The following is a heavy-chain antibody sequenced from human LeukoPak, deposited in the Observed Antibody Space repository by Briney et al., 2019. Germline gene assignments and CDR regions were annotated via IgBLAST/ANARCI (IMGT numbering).Heavy chain of an antibody. Sequence: AGGSLRLSCAASGFTFSSYWMHWVRQAPGKGLVWVSRNNSDGSSTSYADSVKGRFTISRDNAKNTLYLQMNSLRAEDTAVYYCARSRDYCTNGVCFYFDYWGQGTLVTVSS. CDR1: GFTFSSYW. V-gene: IGHV3-74*01. CDR2: NNSDGSST. D-gene: IGHD2-8*01. CDR3: ARSRDYCTNGVCFYFDY. J-gene: IGHJ4*02.